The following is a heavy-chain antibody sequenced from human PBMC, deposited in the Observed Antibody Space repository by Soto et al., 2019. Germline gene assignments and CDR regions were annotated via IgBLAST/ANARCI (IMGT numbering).Heavy chain of an antibody. CDR2: IYPGDSDT. Sequence: PGESLKISCKGSGYSFTSYWIGWVRQMPGKGLEWMGIIYPGDSDTRYSPSFQGQVTISADKSISTAYLQWSSLKASDTAMYYCARHPYYDFWSGYGWFDPWGQGTLVTVSS. CDR3: ARHPYYDFWSGYGWFDP. CDR1: GYSFTSYW. V-gene: IGHV5-51*01. J-gene: IGHJ5*02. D-gene: IGHD3-3*01.